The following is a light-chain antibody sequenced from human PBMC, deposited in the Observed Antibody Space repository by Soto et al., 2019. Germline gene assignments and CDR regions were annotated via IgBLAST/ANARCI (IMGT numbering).Light chain of an antibody. CDR2: GAS. CDR1: QSVSRN. Sequence: EIVMTQSPATLSVSPGERATLSCRASQSVSRNLAWYQQKPGQAPRLLIYGASTRATSIPARFGGSGSGTEFTLTINSLQSEDFAVYYCQQYNSFFTFGPGTKVDIK. J-gene: IGKJ3*01. V-gene: IGKV3-15*01. CDR3: QQYNSFFT.